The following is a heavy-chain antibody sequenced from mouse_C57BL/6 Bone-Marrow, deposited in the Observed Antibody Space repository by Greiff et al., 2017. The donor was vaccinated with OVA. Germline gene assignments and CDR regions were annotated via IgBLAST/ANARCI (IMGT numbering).Heavy chain of an antibody. CDR1: GYTFTDYY. CDR2: INPYNGGT. V-gene: IGHV1-19*01. Sequence: EVKLMESGPVLVKPGASVKMSCKASGYTFTDYYMNWVKQSHGKSLEWIGIINPYNGGTSYNQKFKGKATLTVDKSSSTAYMELNSLTSEDSAVYYCARRRPFAYWGQGTLVTVSA. CDR3: ARRRPFAY. J-gene: IGHJ3*01.